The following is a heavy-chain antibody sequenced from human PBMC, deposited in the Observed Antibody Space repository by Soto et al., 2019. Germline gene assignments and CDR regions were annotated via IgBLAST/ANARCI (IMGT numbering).Heavy chain of an antibody. CDR2: IFWNNDK. J-gene: IGHJ4*02. CDR3: AHDPRLYNYGYTFAF. Sequence: ESGAKLVNQTQTLTLNCTFPGFSLSSSEMGVAWIRQPPGKALEWLALIFWNNDKRYSPSLKSRLAITKDTSKNQVVLTMTDVDPVDTATYYCAHDPRLYNYGYTFAFWGQGTLVTVSS. CDR1: GFSLSSSEMG. V-gene: IGHV2-5*01. D-gene: IGHD3-16*02.